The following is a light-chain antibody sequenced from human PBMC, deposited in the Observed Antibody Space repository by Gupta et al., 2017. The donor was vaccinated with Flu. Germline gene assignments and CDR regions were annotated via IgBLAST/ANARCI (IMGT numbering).Light chain of an antibody. CDR2: ANN. J-gene: IGLJ2*01. CDR1: SSNIGAGYD. Sequence: QSVLTQPPSVSGAPGQRVTISCTGSSSNIGAGYDVHWYQQLPGTAPKLLIYANNNRPSGVPDRSSGSKSGTSASLAITGLQPEDEADYYCQSDDISLSGSKVFGGGTKLTVL. V-gene: IGLV1-40*01. CDR3: QSDDISLSGSKV.